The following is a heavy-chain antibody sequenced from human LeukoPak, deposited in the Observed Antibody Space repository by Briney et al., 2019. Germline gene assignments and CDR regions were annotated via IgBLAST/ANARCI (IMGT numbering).Heavy chain of an antibody. CDR2: ISGSGAGT. CDR1: GFTFSSYA. D-gene: IGHD5-18*01. J-gene: IGHJ5*02. V-gene: IGHV3-23*01. CDR3: AKGVDTTMAASLAS. Sequence: GGSLRLSCAASGFTFSSYAMSWVRQAPGKGLEWVSVISGSGAGTYYADSVKGRFTISRDDSKNTLYLQMSSLSAEDTAIYYCAKGVDTTMAASLASWGQGTLVTVSS.